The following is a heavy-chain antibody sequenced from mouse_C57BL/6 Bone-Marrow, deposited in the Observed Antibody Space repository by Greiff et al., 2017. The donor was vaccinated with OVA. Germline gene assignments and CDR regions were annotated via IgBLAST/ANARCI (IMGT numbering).Heavy chain of an antibody. Sequence: QVHVQQPGAELVKPGASVKISCKASGYTFTDYYIHWVKQRPGQGLEWIGKIDPASGCTYYNEKFKGKATLTADKSSSTAYMQLSSLTSEDSAVYFYAGGDCALYWYFDVWGTGHAVTVSA. V-gene: IGHV1-77*01. J-gene: IGHJ1*03. CDR1: GYTFTDYY. CDR2: IDPASGCT. CDR3: AGGDCALYWYFDV.